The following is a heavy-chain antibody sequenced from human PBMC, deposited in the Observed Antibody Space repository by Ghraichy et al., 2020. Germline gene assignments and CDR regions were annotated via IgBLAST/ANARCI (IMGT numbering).Heavy chain of an antibody. V-gene: IGHV4-4*09. CDR3: ARSSITMIAPLGAFDI. J-gene: IGHJ3*02. Sequence: SETLSLTCTVSGGSISSYYWSWIRQPPGKGLEWIGYIYTSGSTNYNPSLKSRVTISVDTSKNQFSLKLSSVTAADTAVYYCARSSITMIAPLGAFDIWGQGTMVTVSS. D-gene: IGHD3-22*01. CDR2: IYTSGST. CDR1: GGSISSYY.